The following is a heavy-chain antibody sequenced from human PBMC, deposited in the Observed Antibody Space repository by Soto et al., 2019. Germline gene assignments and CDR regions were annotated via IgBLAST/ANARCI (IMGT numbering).Heavy chain of an antibody. CDR2: ISASNGNI. CDR3: VRALPYSSSGDS. Sequence: QVQLVQSGAEVKKPGASVRVSCKASGYTFTTYGISWVRQAPGQGLEWMGWISASNGNIYYGQKFQGRVTMTTDSFTSTAYMELSSLTSDDTAVYYCVRALPYSSSGDSWGRGTLVTVSS. V-gene: IGHV1-18*01. CDR1: GYTFTTYG. J-gene: IGHJ4*02. D-gene: IGHD6-13*01.